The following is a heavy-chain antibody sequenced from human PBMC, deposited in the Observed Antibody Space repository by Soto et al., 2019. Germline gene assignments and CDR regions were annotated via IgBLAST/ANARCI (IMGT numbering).Heavy chain of an antibody. CDR2: MNPNGGNT. CDR3: AGGMHSYGYYYGIDV. J-gene: IGHJ6*02. V-gene: IGHV1-8*01. CDR1: GYTFTSYA. Sequence: QVQLVQSGAEVKKPGASVKVSCKASGYTFTSYAINWVRQATGQGLERMGWMNPNGGNTGYAQKFQGRVNMTRNTSIGAAYMELSSLKSENTAVYYSAGGMHSYGYYYGIDVWGQGTTVTVSS. D-gene: IGHD5-18*01.